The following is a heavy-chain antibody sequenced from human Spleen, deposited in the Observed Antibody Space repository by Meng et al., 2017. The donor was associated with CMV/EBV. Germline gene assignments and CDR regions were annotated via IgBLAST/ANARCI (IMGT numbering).Heavy chain of an antibody. J-gene: IGHJ6*02. D-gene: IGHD6-13*01. CDR3: ARVEGPAGAMLKYFYYYGMEV. CDR1: GYSFTRYD. CDR2: MNPNNGDT. V-gene: IGHV1-8*01. Sequence: ASVKVSCKASGYSFTRYDINWVRQAPGQGLEWMGWMNPNNGDTGYAQKFQGRVTMTRDTSISTVYMELNSLRSEDTAVYHCARVEGPAGAMLKYFYYYGMEVWGQGTTVTVSS.